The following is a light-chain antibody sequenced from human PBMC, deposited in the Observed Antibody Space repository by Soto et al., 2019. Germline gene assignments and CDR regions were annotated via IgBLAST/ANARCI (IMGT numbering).Light chain of an antibody. J-gene: IGKJ1*01. CDR3: QQYGNSPLT. CDR1: QSVSSSY. Sequence: EIVLTQSPGTLSLSPGERATLSCRASQSVSSSYLAWYQQKPGQAPRLLIYGASSRPTGIPDRFSGSGSGTDFTLTISRLESEDFAVYYCQQYGNSPLTFGQGTKVEIK. V-gene: IGKV3-20*01. CDR2: GAS.